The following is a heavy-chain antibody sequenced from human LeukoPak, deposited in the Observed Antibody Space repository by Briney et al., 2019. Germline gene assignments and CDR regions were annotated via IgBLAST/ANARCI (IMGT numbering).Heavy chain of an antibody. J-gene: IGHJ4*02. V-gene: IGHV3-30*01. CDR3: ARDLVCSGGSCYGNFDY. D-gene: IGHD2-15*01. Sequence: QPGRSLRLSCAASGFTFSSYAMHWVRQAPGKGLEWVAVISYDGSNKYYADSVKGRFTISRGNSKNTLYLQMNSLRAEDTAVYYCARDLVCSGGSCYGNFDYWGQGTLVTVSS. CDR2: ISYDGSNK. CDR1: GFTFSSYA.